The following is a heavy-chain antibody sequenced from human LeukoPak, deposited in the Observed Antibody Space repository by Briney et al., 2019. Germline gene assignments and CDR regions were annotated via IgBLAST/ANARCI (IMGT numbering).Heavy chain of an antibody. D-gene: IGHD5-18*01. CDR3: ARDCSGYSYGYFYYYYYMDV. Sequence: PSETLSLTCTVSGGSITSVSYSWSWIRQPAGKGLEWIGRIYSSGSTNSNPSLKSRVTISVDTSKNQFSLKLSSVTAADTAVYYCARDCSGYSYGYFYYYYYMDVWGKGTTVTVSS. J-gene: IGHJ6*03. V-gene: IGHV4-61*02. CDR1: GGSITSVSYS. CDR2: IYSSGST.